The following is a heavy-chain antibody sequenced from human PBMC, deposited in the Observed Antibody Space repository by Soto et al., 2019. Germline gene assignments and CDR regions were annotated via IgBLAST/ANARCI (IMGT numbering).Heavy chain of an antibody. J-gene: IGHJ5*02. CDR3: ARGRRDYGDYRGRFDP. Sequence: QVQLQESGPGLVKPSQTLSLTRTVSGGSISSGDYFWAWIRQPPGKGLEWIGHLHYIGNTYYNPSLKRRVIHSIETSRNRFCLISMSLTAANTAVHCCARGRRDYGDYRGRFDPWGQETLVTVSS. D-gene: IGHD4-17*01. V-gene: IGHV4-30-4*01. CDR2: LHYIGNT. CDR1: GGSISSGDYF.